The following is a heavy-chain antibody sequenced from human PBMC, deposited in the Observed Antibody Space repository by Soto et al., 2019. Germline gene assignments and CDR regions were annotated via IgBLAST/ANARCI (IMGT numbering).Heavy chain of an antibody. CDR3: ARDGKVRGCSGGSCYSDSSGYSVYYYYYGMDV. CDR1: GFTFSSYS. J-gene: IGHJ6*02. CDR2: ISSSSSYI. D-gene: IGHD2-15*01. Sequence: PGGSLRLSCAASGFTFSSYSMNWVRQAPGKGLEWVSSISSSSSYIYYADSVKGRFTISRDNAKNSLYLQMNSLRAEDTAVYYCARDGKVRGCSGGSCYSDSSGYSVYYYYYGMDVWGQGTTVTVSS. V-gene: IGHV3-21*01.